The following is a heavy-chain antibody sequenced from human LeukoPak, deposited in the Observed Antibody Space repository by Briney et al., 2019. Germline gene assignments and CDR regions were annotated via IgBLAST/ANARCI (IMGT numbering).Heavy chain of an antibody. Sequence: PSETLSLPCTVSGGSISGGDYHWGWIRRPPGQGLEWIGYIYYSGSTYYNPSLKRRLTISVDTSKNQFSLRLSSVTAADTAVYYCARQARGFDFWGQGTLVTVSS. CDR2: IYYSGST. D-gene: IGHD3-10*01. CDR3: ARQARGFDF. V-gene: IGHV4-30-4*01. CDR1: GGSISGGDYH. J-gene: IGHJ4*02.